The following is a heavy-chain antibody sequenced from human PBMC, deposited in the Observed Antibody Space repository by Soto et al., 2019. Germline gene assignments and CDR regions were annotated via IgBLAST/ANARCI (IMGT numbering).Heavy chain of an antibody. CDR2: IYYSGST. V-gene: IGHV4-59*08. Sequence: SETLSLTCTVSGGSISSYYWSWIRQPPGKGLEWIGYIYYSGSTNYNPSLKSRVTISVDTSKNQFSLKLSSVTAADTAVYYCARLGFEWELPIFDYWGQGTLVTVSS. D-gene: IGHD1-26*01. CDR1: GGSISSYY. CDR3: ARLGFEWELPIFDY. J-gene: IGHJ4*02.